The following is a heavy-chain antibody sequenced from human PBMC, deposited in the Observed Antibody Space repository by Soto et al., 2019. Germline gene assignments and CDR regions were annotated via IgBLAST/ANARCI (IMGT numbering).Heavy chain of an antibody. CDR2: IYYSRST. CDR3: VRDSHSPGNYVRGWFDP. J-gene: IGHJ5*02. CDR1: GGSVISDSYY. Sequence: QVQLQESGPGLVKPSETLSLTCTVSGGSVISDSYYWSWIRQPPGKGLEWIGYIYYSRSTNYNPSLKSRVTIAVDTSTNQFSLRLSSVTAADTAVYYCVRDSHSPGNYVRGWFDPWGQGALVTVSS. V-gene: IGHV4-61*01. D-gene: IGHD4-4*01.